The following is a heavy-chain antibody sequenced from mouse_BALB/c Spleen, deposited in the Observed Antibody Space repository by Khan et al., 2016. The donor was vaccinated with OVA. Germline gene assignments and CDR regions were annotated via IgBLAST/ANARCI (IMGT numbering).Heavy chain of an antibody. CDR3: ARLEDI. CDR1: GFSLTSYG. Sequence: QMQLEESGPGLVAPSQSLSITCTVSGFSLTSYGVHWVRQPPGKGLEWLGVICAGGGTNYNSALMSRLSSSKANTKSQVFLKVNSLQTDDTAMYYCARLEDIWGQGTTLTVSS. CDR2: ICAGGGT. V-gene: IGHV2-9*02. J-gene: IGHJ2*01. D-gene: IGHD1-3*01.